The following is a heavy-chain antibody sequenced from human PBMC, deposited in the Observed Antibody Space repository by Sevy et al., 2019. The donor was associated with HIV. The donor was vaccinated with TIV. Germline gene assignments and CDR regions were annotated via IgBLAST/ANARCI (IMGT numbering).Heavy chain of an antibody. CDR3: ARPDDSSGYYIEYFQH. J-gene: IGHJ1*01. D-gene: IGHD3-22*01. CDR1: GFTFSSYS. CDR2: ISSSSTYI. Sequence: GGSLRLSCAASGFTFSSYSMNWVRQAPGKGLEWVSSISSSSTYIYYADSVKGRFTISRDNAKNSLYLQMSSLRGEDTAVYYCARPDDSSGYYIEYFQHWGQGTLVTVSS. V-gene: IGHV3-21*01.